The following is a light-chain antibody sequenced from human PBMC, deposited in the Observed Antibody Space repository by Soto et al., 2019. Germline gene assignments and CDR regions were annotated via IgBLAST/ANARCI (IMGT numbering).Light chain of an antibody. CDR3: QQYGSSPLT. CDR1: QSVSSSY. J-gene: IGKJ4*01. Sequence: IVLTQSPGTLSLFLGERSTLSCLASQSVSSSYLAWYQQKPGQATRLLIYGAYSRATGITDRFSGSGSGTDFTLTISRLEPEDFAVYYCQQYGSSPLTFGEGTKVDIK. V-gene: IGKV3-20*01. CDR2: GAY.